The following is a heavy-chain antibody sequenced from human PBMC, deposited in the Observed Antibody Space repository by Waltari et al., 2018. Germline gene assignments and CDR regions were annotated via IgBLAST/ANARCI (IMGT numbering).Heavy chain of an antibody. CDR2: IIPIVGTA. J-gene: IGHJ5*02. D-gene: IGHD2-15*01. Sequence: QVQLVQSGAEVKKPGSSVKVSCKASGGTFSSYAISWVRQAPGQGLEWMGGIIPIVGTANYGQKFQGRVTITADESTSTAYMELSSLRSEDTAVYYCAREGREVVVVAANPWFDPWGQGTLVTVSS. CDR1: GGTFSSYA. V-gene: IGHV1-69*13. CDR3: AREGREVVVVAANPWFDP.